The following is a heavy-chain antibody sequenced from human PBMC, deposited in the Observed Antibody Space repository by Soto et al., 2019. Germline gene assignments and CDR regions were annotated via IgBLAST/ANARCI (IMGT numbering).Heavy chain of an antibody. CDR1: GGSISSGDYY. CDR3: ARVGGFGATKIDY. Sequence: QVQLQESGPGLVKPSQTLSLTCTVSGGSISSGDYYWSWIRQPPGKGLEWIGYISYSGSTYYNTSLKSRINISVVTSKIQFALKVSSVTAADTAVYYCARVGGFGATKIDYWGQGTLVTVSS. CDR2: ISYSGST. D-gene: IGHD3-10*01. J-gene: IGHJ4*02. V-gene: IGHV4-30-4*01.